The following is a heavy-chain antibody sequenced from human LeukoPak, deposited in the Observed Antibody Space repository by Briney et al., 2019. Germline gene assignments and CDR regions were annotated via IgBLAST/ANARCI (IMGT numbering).Heavy chain of an antibody. Sequence: GVLRLSFAASGFTFNIYAMSWVRQAPGKGLEWVSAISGSGSSTYYADSVKGRFTISRDNSKNTLYLQMNSLRAEDTAVYYCAKDRDLVGATVDYWGQGTLVTVSS. J-gene: IGHJ4*02. CDR1: GFTFNIYA. D-gene: IGHD1-26*01. CDR3: AKDRDLVGATVDY. CDR2: ISGSGSST. V-gene: IGHV3-23*01.